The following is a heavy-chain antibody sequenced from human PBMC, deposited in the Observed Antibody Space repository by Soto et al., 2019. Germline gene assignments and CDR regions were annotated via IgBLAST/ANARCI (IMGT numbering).Heavy chain of an antibody. CDR3: ATGYYDILTGYNLDMDV. CDR1: GGSISSGGYS. Sequence: SETLSLTCAVSGGSISSGGYSWSWIRQPPGKGLEWIGYMYHSGSTYYNPSLKSRVTISVDTSKNQFSLKLSSVTAADTAVYYCATGYYDILTGYNLDMDVWGQGTTVTVSS. J-gene: IGHJ6*02. CDR2: MYHSGST. D-gene: IGHD3-9*01. V-gene: IGHV4-30-2*01.